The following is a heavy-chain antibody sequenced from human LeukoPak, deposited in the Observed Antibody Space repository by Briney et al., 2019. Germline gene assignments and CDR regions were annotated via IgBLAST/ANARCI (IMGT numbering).Heavy chain of an antibody. V-gene: IGHV1-2*02. CDR3: ARDSGASVLRFLEWSSDAFDI. J-gene: IGHJ3*02. Sequence: ASVKVSCKASGYTFTGYYMHWVRQAPGQGLEWMGWINPNSGGTNYAQKFQGRVTMTRDTSISTAYMELSRLRSDDAAVYYCARDSGASVLRFLEWSSDAFDIWGQGTMVTVSS. CDR1: GYTFTGYY. D-gene: IGHD3-3*01. CDR2: INPNSGGT.